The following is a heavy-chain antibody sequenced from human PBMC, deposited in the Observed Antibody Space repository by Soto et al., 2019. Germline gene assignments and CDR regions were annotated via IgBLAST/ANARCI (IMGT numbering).Heavy chain of an antibody. V-gene: IGHV3-30-3*01. J-gene: IGHJ2*01. CDR1: GITFSSFA. CDR3: ARDPCGDCVDWYFDH. D-gene: IGHD2-21*02. CDR2: ISYDGTTK. Sequence: QVHLVESGGGVVQPGRSLTLSCTASGITFSSFAVHWVRQSPGKGLDWVAAISYDGTTKFYADSVKGRFSISRDNSKNTLYLQMSSLSGDDTAVYYCARDPCGDCVDWYFDHWGHGTLVTVSS.